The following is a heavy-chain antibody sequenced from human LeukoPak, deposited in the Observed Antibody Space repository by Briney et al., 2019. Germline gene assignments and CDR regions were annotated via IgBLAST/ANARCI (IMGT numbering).Heavy chain of an antibody. CDR1: GFTFSSYS. J-gene: IGHJ4*02. V-gene: IGHV3-48*04. CDR2: ISSDGATI. Sequence: GGSLRLSCAASGFTFSSYSMNWVRQAPGRGLGWISYISSDGATIYYADSVGGRFTISRDNAKNSLYLQMNNLRAEDTAMYYCVRDSSGQDGGNRHWGQGNLVTVSS. D-gene: IGHD4-23*01. CDR3: VRDSSGQDGGNRH.